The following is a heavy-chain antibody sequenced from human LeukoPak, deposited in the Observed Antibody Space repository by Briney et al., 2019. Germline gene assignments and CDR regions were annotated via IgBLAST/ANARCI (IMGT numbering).Heavy chain of an antibody. D-gene: IGHD3-22*01. Sequence: PSETLSLTCAVYGGSFSGYYWSWIRQPPGKGLEWIGYIYYSGSTYYNPSLKSRVTISVDTSKNQFSLKLSSVTAADTAVYYCARGNYYDSSGFDYWGQGTLVTVSS. V-gene: IGHV4-30-4*01. CDR2: IYYSGST. CDR1: GGSFSGYY. CDR3: ARGNYYDSSGFDY. J-gene: IGHJ4*02.